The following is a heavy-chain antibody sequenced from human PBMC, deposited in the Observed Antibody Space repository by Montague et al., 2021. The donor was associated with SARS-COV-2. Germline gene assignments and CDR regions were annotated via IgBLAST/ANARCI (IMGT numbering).Heavy chain of an antibody. CDR3: ARDRVLQFSDLDDAFDL. CDR2: VTSSGAYI. V-gene: IGHV3-21*06. CDR1: GFAFTTYT. J-gene: IGHJ3*01. D-gene: IGHD3-9*01. Sequence: SLRLSCAASGFAFTTYTMSWVRQAPGKGLEWVSSVTSSGAYIYYTDSVEGRFTISRDNAKNSLYLQMNSLRAEDTAVYYCARDRVLQFSDLDDAFDLWGQGTMVTVSS.